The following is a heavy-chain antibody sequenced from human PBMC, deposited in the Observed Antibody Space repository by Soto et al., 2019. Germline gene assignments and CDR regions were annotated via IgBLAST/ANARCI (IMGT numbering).Heavy chain of an antibody. D-gene: IGHD3-3*01. CDR1: NRSITNSGSY. CDR3: AREKSIFGVLVDQYYFDY. Sequence: SETLSLTCIVSNRSITNSGSYWGWIPQRPGKGLEWIGHAYQSGSTYYNPSLKSRVTISVDTSKKQFSLALSSVTAAGTAVYFCAREKSIFGVLVDQYYFDYWGQGTLVTVSS. V-gene: IGHV4-39*02. CDR2: AYQSGST. J-gene: IGHJ4*02.